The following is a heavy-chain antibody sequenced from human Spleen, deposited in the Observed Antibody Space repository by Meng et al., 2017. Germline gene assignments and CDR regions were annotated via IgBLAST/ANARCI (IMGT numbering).Heavy chain of an antibody. D-gene: IGHD6-13*01. CDR1: GFTFSDYY. Sequence: GESLKISCAASGFTFSDYYMSWIRQAPGKGLEWVSYISSSGSTKYYADSVKGRFTISRDNAKNSLYLQMNSLRAEDTAVYYCARECQQLVGGGMDVWGQGTTVTVSS. J-gene: IGHJ6*02. CDR3: ARECQQLVGGGMDV. CDR2: ISSSGSTK. V-gene: IGHV3-11*01.